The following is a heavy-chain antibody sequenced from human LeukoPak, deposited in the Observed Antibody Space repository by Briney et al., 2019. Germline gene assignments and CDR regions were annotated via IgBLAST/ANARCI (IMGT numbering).Heavy chain of an antibody. CDR2: IIPILGIA. CDR3: ARVSGYSYQPFDY. J-gene: IGHJ4*02. CDR1: GGTFSSHT. V-gene: IGHV1-69*02. Sequence: SVKVSCKASGGTFSSHTIRWVRQAPGQGLEWMGRIIPILGIANYAQKFQGRVTITADKSTSTAYMELSSLRSEDTAVYYCARVSGYSYQPFDYWGQGTLVTVSS. D-gene: IGHD5-18*01.